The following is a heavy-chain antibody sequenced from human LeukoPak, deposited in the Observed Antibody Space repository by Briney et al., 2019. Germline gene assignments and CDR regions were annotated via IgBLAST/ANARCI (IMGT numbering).Heavy chain of an antibody. CDR3: VRRFDC. CDR2: ISGDRNTI. CDR1: GFTLSTYD. J-gene: IGHJ4*02. V-gene: IGHV3-48*01. Sequence: GGSLRPSCAASGFTLSTYDMNWVRQAPGKGLEWVSYISGDRNTIYYANSVKGRFTLSRDNGKNSLYLQMDSLRVEDTAIYYCVRRFDCWGQGTLVTVSS.